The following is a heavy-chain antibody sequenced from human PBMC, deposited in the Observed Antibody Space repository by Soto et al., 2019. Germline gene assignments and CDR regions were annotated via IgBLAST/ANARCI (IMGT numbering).Heavy chain of an antibody. CDR3: AKLSSSTSCYSEGARGCYYYYGMDV. CDR2: IYYSGST. Sequence: SLSLPCPISGFPISSGGYYWLWLRQHPGNGLEWIGYIYYSGSTYYNPSLKSRVTISVDTSKNQFSLRAEDTAVYYCAKLSSSTSCYSEGARGCYYYYGMDVWGQGNKV. CDR1: GFPISSGGYY. D-gene: IGHD2-2*02. J-gene: IGHJ6*02. V-gene: IGHV4-31*03.